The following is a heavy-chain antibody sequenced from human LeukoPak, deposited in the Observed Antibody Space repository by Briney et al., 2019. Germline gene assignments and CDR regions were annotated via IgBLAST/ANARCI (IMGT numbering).Heavy chain of an antibody. D-gene: IGHD3-3*01. CDR3: ARADVLRFLEWLSPADY. Sequence: QTGGSLRLSCAASGFTFSSYAMSWVRQAPGKGLEWVSAISGSGGSTYYADSVKGRFTISRDNSKNTLYLQMNSLRAEDTAVYYCARADVLRFLEWLSPADYWGQGTLVTVSS. J-gene: IGHJ4*02. V-gene: IGHV3-23*01. CDR2: ISGSGGST. CDR1: GFTFSSYA.